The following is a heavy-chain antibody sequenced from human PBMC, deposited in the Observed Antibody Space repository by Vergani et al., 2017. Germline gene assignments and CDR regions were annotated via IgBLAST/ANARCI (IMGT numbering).Heavy chain of an antibody. J-gene: IGHJ6*02. CDR3: TTDHLQLLVRGMDV. CDR2: IKSKTDGGTT. Sequence: EVQLVESGGGLVKPGGSLRLSCAASGFTFSNAWMSWVRQAPGKGLEWVGRIKSKTDGGTTDYAAPVKGRFTISRDDSKNTLYLQMNSLKTEDTAVYYCTTDHLQLLVRGMDVWRQGTTVTVSS. CDR1: GFTFSNAW. V-gene: IGHV3-15*01. D-gene: IGHD5-24*01.